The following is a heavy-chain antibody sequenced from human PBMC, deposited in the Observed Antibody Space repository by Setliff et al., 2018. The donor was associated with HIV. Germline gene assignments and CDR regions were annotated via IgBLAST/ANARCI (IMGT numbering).Heavy chain of an antibody. CDR3: ATSIHTRGAIDF. J-gene: IGHJ4*02. Sequence: GGSLRLSCTASGFTFNIYSMNWVRQAPGKGLEWVSYISRSSGTIYYAESVKGRFTISRGNAKNSLYLQMNSLRAEDTALYYCATSIHTRGAIDFWGQGTLVTVSS. CDR1: GFTFNIYS. D-gene: IGHD1-26*01. CDR2: ISRSSGTI. V-gene: IGHV3-48*01.